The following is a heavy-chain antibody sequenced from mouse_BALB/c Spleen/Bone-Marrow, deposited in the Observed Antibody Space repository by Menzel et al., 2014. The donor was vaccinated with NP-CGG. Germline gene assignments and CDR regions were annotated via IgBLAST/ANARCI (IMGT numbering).Heavy chain of an antibody. V-gene: IGHV14-3*02. Sequence: EVQLQESGPELVKPGASVKLSCTASGFNIKDTYMHWVKERPEQGLEWIGRIDPANGNTKYDPKFQGKATITADTSSNTAYLQLSSLTSEDTAVYYCVYGRDWYFDVWGAGTTVTVSS. CDR3: VYGRDWYFDV. CDR2: IDPANGNT. D-gene: IGHD1-1*01. J-gene: IGHJ1*01. CDR1: GFNIKDTY.